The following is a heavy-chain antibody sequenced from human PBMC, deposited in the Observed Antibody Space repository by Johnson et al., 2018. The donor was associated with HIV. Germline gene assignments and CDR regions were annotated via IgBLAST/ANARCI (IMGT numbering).Heavy chain of an antibody. Sequence: VQLVESGGGLVQPGGSLRLSCAASGFTFSSYWMSWVRQAPGKGLEWMANIKQDGSEKYYVDSVRGRFTISRDNAKNSLYRQMNSLRAEDKAVYYCARGGGFYYYDSSGFDIRGQGTMVTVSS. D-gene: IGHD3-22*01. CDR2: IKQDGSEK. CDR1: GFTFSSYW. CDR3: ARGGGFYYYDSSGFDI. J-gene: IGHJ3*02. V-gene: IGHV3-7*02.